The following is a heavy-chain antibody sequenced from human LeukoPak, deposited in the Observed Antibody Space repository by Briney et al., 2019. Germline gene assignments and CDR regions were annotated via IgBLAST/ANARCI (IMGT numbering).Heavy chain of an antibody. J-gene: IGHJ4*02. CDR1: GGSISSGGYY. CDR3: ARGTRGGIDDSFDY. CDR2: IYYSGST. V-gene: IGHV4-31*03. D-gene: IGHD4-23*01. Sequence: SETLSLTCTVSGGSISSGGYYWSWIRQHPGKGLEWIGYIYYSGSTNYNPSLKSRVTISVDTSKNQFSLKLSSVTAADTAVYYCARGTRGGIDDSFDYWGQGTLVTVSS.